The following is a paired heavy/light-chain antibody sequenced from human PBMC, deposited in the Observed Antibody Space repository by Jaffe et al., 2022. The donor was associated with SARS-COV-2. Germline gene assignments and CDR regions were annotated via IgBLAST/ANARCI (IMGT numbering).Heavy chain of an antibody. D-gene: IGHD6-6*01. CDR3: ARDKSVISSTASDY. V-gene: IGHV3-48*02. J-gene: IGHJ4*02. CDR1: GFTFSYFS. Sequence: EVQLVESGGGLVQPGGSLRLSCAASGFTFSYFSMNWVRQAPGKRLEWISYISGSSETIYYADSVKGRFTISRDNAKSTLYLQMNSLRDDDTAVYFCARDKSVISSTASDYWGQGTLVTVSS. CDR2: ISGSSETI.
Light chain of an antibody. CDR1: QSILYSSNNKNY. V-gene: IGKV4-1*01. CDR3: QQYYGSPH. J-gene: IGKJ4*01. Sequence: DFVMTQSPDSLAVSLGERATINCKSSQSILYSSNNKNYLAWYQQKPGQPPKLLIYWASIRESGVPDRFSGSGSGTEFTLTISSLQAEDVAVYYCQQYYGSPHFGGGTKVEIK. CDR2: WAS.